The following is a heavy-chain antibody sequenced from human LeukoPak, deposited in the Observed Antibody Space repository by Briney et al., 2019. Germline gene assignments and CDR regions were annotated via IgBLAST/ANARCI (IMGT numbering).Heavy chain of an antibody. CDR1: GYSISSGYY. Sequence: SETLSLTCAVSGYSISSGYYWGWIRQPPGKGLEWIGSIYHSGSTYHNPSLKSRVTISVDTSKNQFSLKLSSVTAADTAVYYCARQGGSYKNWFDPWGQGTLVTVSS. CDR2: IYHSGST. V-gene: IGHV4-38-2*01. CDR3: ARQGGSYKNWFDP. D-gene: IGHD1-26*01. J-gene: IGHJ5*02.